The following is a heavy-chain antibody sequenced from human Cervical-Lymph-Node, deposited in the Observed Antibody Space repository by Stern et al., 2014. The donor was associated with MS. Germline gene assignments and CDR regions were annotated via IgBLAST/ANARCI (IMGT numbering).Heavy chain of an antibody. CDR2: ISGSGGST. CDR3: AKGAGYYDSSGSPYYYYGMDV. CDR1: GFTFSSYA. Sequence: EVQLVESGGGLVQPGGSLRLSCAASGFTFSSYAMSWVRQAPGKGLEWVSAISGSGGSTYYADSVKGRFTISRDNSKNTLYLQMNSLRAEDTAVYYCAKGAGYYDSSGSPYYYYGMDVWGQGTTVTVSS. J-gene: IGHJ6*02. D-gene: IGHD3-22*01. V-gene: IGHV3-23*04.